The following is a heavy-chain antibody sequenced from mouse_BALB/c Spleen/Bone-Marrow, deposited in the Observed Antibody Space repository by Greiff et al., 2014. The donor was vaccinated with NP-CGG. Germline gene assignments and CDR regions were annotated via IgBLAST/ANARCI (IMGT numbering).Heavy chain of an antibody. D-gene: IGHD2-3*01. CDR3: ARGGYDTSIFAY. CDR1: GYTFSSYW. CDR2: ILPGSGST. Sequence: QVQLQQPGAELMKPGASVKISCKATGYTFSSYWIEWVKQRPGHGLEWIGEILPGSGSTRYHEKFKDTATFTADTSSNTAYMQLSSLTSEDSAVYYCARGGYDTSIFAYWGQGTLVTVSA. V-gene: IGHV1-9*01. J-gene: IGHJ3*01.